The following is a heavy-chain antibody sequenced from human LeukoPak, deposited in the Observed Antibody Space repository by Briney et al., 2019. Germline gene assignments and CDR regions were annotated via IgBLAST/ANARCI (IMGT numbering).Heavy chain of an antibody. Sequence: SETLSLTCTASGGSISSYYWSWIRQPPGKGLEWIGYIYYSGSTNYNPSLKSRVTISVDTSKNQFSLKLSSVTAADTAVYYCARGEAAAAADWYFDLWGRGTLVTVSS. J-gene: IGHJ2*01. V-gene: IGHV4-59*12. CDR2: IYYSGST. CDR3: ARGEAAAAADWYFDL. CDR1: GGSISSYY. D-gene: IGHD6-13*01.